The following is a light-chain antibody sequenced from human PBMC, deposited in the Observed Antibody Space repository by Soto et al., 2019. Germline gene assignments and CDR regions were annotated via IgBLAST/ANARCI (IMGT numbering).Light chain of an antibody. Sequence: DIQLTQSPSFLSASVGDRVTITCRASQGISSYLAWYQQKPGKAPKLLIYAASTLQSGVPSRFSGSGSGTEVTHTIRSLQPEDFATYYCQQLNTLVGGGTKVEIK. CDR1: QGISSY. CDR2: AAS. J-gene: IGKJ4*01. CDR3: QQLNTL. V-gene: IGKV1-9*01.